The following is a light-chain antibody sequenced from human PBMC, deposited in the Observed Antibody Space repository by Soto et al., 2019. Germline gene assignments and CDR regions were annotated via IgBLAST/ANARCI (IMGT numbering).Light chain of an antibody. Sequence: QSALTQPASVSGSPGQSITISCTRTSSDVGSFNFVSWYQQYPGKAPKVLIYEVTNRPSGVSDRFSGSKSGNTASLTISGLQAEDEADYYCCSDAGRSTYVFGGGTKLTVL. V-gene: IGLV2-23*02. J-gene: IGLJ1*01. CDR2: EVT. CDR1: SSDVGSFNF. CDR3: CSDAGRSTYV.